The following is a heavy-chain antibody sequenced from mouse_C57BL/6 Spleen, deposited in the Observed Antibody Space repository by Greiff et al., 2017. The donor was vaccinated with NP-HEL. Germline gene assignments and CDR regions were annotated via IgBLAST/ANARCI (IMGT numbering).Heavy chain of an antibody. D-gene: IGHD2-2*01. Sequence: EVQLQQSGPELVKPGASVKIPCKASGYTFTDYNMDWVKQSHGKSLEWIGDINPNNGGTIYNQKFKGKATLTVDKSSSTAYMELRSLTSEDTAVYYCARWGSTMVTTGFAYWGQGTLVTVSA. J-gene: IGHJ3*01. CDR2: INPNNGGT. CDR1: GYTFTDYN. CDR3: ARWGSTMVTTGFAY. V-gene: IGHV1-18*01.